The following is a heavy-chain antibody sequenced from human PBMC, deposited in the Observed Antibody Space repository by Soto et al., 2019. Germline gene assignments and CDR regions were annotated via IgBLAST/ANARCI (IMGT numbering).Heavy chain of an antibody. J-gene: IGHJ6*02. Sequence: KPSETLSLTCTVSGGSISSSSYYWGWIRQPPGKGLEWIGSIYYSGSTYYNPSLKSRVTISVDTSKNQFSLKLSSVTAADTAVYYCASTAAPHPSYYYYGMDVWGQGTTVTVSS. CDR3: ASTAAPHPSYYYYGMDV. V-gene: IGHV4-39*01. CDR1: GGSISSSSYY. CDR2: IYYSGST. D-gene: IGHD2-2*01.